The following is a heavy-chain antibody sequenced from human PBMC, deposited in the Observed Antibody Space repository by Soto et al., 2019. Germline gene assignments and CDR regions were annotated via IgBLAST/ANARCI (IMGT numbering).Heavy chain of an antibody. J-gene: IGHJ6*02. CDR3: AREGVWGSFRSYSYYGMDV. D-gene: IGHD3-16*02. V-gene: IGHV3-30-3*01. CDR2: ISYDGSNK. CDR1: GFTFSSYA. Sequence: QVQLVESGGGVVQPGRSLRLSCAASGFTFSSYAMHWVRQAPGKGLEWVAVISYDGSNKYYADSVKGRFTISRDNSKNTLYLQMNSLRAEDTAVYYCAREGVWGSFRSYSYYGMDVWGQGTTVTVSS.